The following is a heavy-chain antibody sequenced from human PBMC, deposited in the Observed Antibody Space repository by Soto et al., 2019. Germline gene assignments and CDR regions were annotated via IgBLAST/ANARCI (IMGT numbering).Heavy chain of an antibody. D-gene: IGHD2-21*02. CDR2: IYYSGST. CDR3: ARGAYCGGDCYSFNDY. V-gene: IGHV4-30-4*01. Sequence: SATLSLTYTVSGGSISSGDYYWSWIRQPPGKGLEWIGYIYYSGSTYYNPSLKSRVTISVDTSKNQFSLKLSSVTAADTAVYYCARGAYCGGDCYSFNDYWGQGTLVNVSS. J-gene: IGHJ4*02. CDR1: GGSISSGDYY.